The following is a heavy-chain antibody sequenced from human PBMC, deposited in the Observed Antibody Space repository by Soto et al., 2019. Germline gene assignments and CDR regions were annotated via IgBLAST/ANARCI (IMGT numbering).Heavy chain of an antibody. V-gene: IGHV4-31*03. J-gene: IGHJ1*01. CDR2: IYYSGST. Sequence: QVQLQESGPGLVKPSQTLSLTCTVSGGSISSGGYYWSWIRQHPGKGLEWIGYIYYSGSTYYNPSLKVRVTMPVDTSKNQFSLKLSSVTAADTAVYYCARDVAYDSQGEYFQHWGQGTLVTVSS. CDR3: ARDVAYDSQGEYFQH. CDR1: GGSISSGGYY. D-gene: IGHD3-16*01.